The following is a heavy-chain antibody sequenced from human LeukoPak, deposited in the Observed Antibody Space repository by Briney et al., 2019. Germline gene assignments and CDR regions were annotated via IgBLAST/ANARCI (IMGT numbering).Heavy chain of an antibody. V-gene: IGHV3-9*03. CDR2: ISWNSGSI. D-gene: IGHD3-22*01. CDR3: AKDNGYYYDSSGYFDY. Sequence: GGSLRLSCAASGFSFSTYSMSWVRQAPGKGLEWVSGISWNSGSIGYADSVKGRFTISRDNAKNSLYLQMNSLRAEDMALYYCAKDNGYYYDSSGYFDYWGQGTLVTVSS. CDR1: GFSFSTYS. J-gene: IGHJ4*02.